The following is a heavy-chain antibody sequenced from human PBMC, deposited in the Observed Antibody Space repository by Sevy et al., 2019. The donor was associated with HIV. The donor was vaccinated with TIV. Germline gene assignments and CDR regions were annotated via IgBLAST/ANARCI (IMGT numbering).Heavy chain of an antibody. CDR2: IFSSGST. V-gene: IGHV3-66*02. Sequence: GGSLRLSCAISGFTVNDKYIIWVRQAPGKGLEWVSVIFSSGSTYYADSAKGRFNISRDNSKNTVDLQMNSVRAEDTDAYYCVSLFLSYRSGWSYFDYWGQGTLVTVSS. J-gene: IGHJ4*02. CDR1: GFTVNDKY. CDR3: VSLFLSYRSGWSYFDY. D-gene: IGHD6-19*01.